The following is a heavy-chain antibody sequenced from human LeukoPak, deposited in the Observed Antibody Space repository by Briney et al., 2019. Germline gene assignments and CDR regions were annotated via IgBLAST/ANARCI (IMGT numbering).Heavy chain of an antibody. CDR3: TTAEGLWLSLFDY. Sequence: GGSLRLSCAASGFTFSNAWMSWVRQAPGKGLEWVGRIKSKTDGGTTDYAAPVKGRFTISRDDSKNTLYLQMNSLKIEDTAVYYCTTAEGLWLSLFDYWGQGTLVTVSS. D-gene: IGHD5-18*01. J-gene: IGHJ4*02. CDR2: IKSKTDGGTT. V-gene: IGHV3-15*01. CDR1: GFTFSNAW.